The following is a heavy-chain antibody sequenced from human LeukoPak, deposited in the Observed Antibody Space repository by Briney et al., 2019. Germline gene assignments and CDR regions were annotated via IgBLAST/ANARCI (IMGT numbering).Heavy chain of an antibody. CDR2: ISPSGST. CDR3: ARDGRYCTTTSRYWWFDP. V-gene: IGHV4-4*07. CDR1: GGSISYYH. D-gene: IGHD2-2*01. Sequence: SETLSLTCTVSGGSISYYHWSWIRQPAGKGLEWIGRISPSGSTHYNPSLKGRVTMSVDTSKNQFSLNLSSVTAADTAVYFCARDGRYCTTTSRYWWFDPWGQGTLVTVSS. J-gene: IGHJ5*02.